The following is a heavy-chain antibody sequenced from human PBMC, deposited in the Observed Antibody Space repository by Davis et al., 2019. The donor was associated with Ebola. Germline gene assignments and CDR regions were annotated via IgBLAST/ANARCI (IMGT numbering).Heavy chain of an antibody. CDR2: ISGSGGGT. Sequence: GESLKISCAASGFTFSNYAMNWVRQAPGQGLEWVSAISGSGGGTYYADSVKGRFTISRDNFMNTLYLQMNSLRAEDTAVYYCANEIRPNDYWGQGTLVTVSS. V-gene: IGHV3-23*01. CDR1: GFTFSNYA. CDR3: ANEIRPNDY. J-gene: IGHJ4*02.